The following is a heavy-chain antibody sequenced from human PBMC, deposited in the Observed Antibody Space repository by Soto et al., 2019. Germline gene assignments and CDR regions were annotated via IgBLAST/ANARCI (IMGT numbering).Heavy chain of an antibody. CDR3: ARERCAGGRCLNCFDS. V-gene: IGHV4-38-2*02. D-gene: IGHD2-15*01. J-gene: IGHJ5*01. CDR1: GYSIGSGYY. Sequence: SETLSLTCAVSGYSIGSGYYWCWIRQPPGKGLEWIGSIYHSGSTYYNPSLKSRVTISVDTSKNQFSLKLSSVTAAYTAVYYCARERCAGGRCLNCFDSWGKGTLVTVSS. CDR2: IYHSGST.